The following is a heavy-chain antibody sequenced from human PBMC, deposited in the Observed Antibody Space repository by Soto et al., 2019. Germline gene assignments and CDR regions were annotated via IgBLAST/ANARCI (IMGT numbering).Heavy chain of an antibody. D-gene: IGHD1-1*01. CDR2: INPNSGGT. CDR1: GYTFTGYY. CDR3: ASARNWNSGYYYYGMDV. Sequence: ALVKVSCKASGYTFTGYYMHWVRQAPGQGLEWMGWINPNSGGTNYAQKFQGRVTMTRDTSISTAYMELSRLRSDDTAVYYCASARNWNSGYYYYGMDVWGQGTTVTVSS. V-gene: IGHV1-2*02. J-gene: IGHJ6*02.